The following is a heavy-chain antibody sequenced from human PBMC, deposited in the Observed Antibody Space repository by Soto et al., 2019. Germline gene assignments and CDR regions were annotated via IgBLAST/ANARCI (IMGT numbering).Heavy chain of an antibody. J-gene: IGHJ4*02. CDR2: VSIGGST. CDR3: AKRRGAGGHFDY. CDR1: GFTFSSYA. V-gene: IGHV3-23*01. Sequence: PXGSLRLSCSASGFTFSSYAMGWVRQGPGKGLEWVAVVSIGGSTHYADSVRGRFTISRDNSKNTLSLQMNSLTAEDTAVYFCAKRRGAGGHFDYWGQGALVTVSS. D-gene: IGHD2-15*01.